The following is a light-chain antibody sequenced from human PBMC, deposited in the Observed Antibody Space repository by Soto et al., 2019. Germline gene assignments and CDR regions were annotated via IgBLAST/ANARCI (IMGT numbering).Light chain of an antibody. CDR3: QHYTGYSRT. CDR1: QGIGNA. J-gene: IGKJ1*01. Sequence: AIQMTKTPSSLSASVVDRVTISCRASQGIGNALGWYQQKPGKAPFLLISDASNLERGVPSRFSGSGSGTEFTLTISSMQPDDFAPYYCQHYTGYSRTFGQGTKV. CDR2: DAS. V-gene: IGKV1-13*02.